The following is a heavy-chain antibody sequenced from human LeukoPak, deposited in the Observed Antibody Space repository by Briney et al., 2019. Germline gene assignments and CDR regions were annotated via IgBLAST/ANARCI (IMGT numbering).Heavy chain of an antibody. CDR1: GGTFSSYA. D-gene: IGHD4-23*01. CDR2: IIPIFGTA. V-gene: IGHV1-69*05. CDR3: ARDDGGNSVSDY. Sequence: SVKVSFKASGGTFSSYAISWVRQAPGQGLEWMGRIIPIFGTASYAQKFQGRVTITTDESTSTAYMELSSLRSEDTAVYYCARDDGGNSVSDYWGQGTLVTVSS. J-gene: IGHJ4*02.